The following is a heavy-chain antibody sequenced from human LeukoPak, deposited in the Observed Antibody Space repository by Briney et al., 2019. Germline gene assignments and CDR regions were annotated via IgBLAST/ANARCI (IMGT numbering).Heavy chain of an antibody. Sequence: GGSVKVFCKGSGYTFTSYYMHWVRQAPGQGLEWMGIINPSGGSTSYAQKFQGRVTITRNTSISTAYMELSSLRSEDTAVYYCARGSDLRAYSNYVGFDYWGQGTLVTVSS. J-gene: IGHJ4*02. D-gene: IGHD4-11*01. V-gene: IGHV1-46*01. CDR1: GYTFTSYY. CDR3: ARGSDLRAYSNYVGFDY. CDR2: INPSGGST.